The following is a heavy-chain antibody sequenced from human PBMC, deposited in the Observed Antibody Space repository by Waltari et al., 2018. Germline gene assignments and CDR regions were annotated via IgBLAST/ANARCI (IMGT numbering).Heavy chain of an antibody. Sequence: QVQLVQSGAEVKKPGSSVKVSCKASGGTFSSYAISWVRQATGTGLGWMGGITPILGRHNDAQKGQGRVTSTADESPSTAYMELSSLRSEDTAVYYCARWSHQRSIAAAADYYYMDVWGKGTTVTVSS. J-gene: IGHJ6*03. CDR2: ITPILGRH. D-gene: IGHD6-13*01. CDR1: GGTFSSYA. V-gene: IGHV1-69*11. CDR3: ARWSHQRSIAAAADYYYMDV.